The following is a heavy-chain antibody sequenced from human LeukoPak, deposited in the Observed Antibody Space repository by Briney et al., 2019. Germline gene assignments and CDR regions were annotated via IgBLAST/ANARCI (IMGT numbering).Heavy chain of an antibody. CDR3: AREYH. CDR1: GFTFTRNW. Sequence: GGSLRRSCAASGFTFTRNWMSWVRQAPGKGLEWVANIKEDGTEKYYVDSVKGRFTISRDNAKNSLYLQMNNLRVEDTAVYYCAREYHWGQGTLVSVSS. J-gene: IGHJ5*02. CDR2: IKEDGTEK. V-gene: IGHV3-7*01.